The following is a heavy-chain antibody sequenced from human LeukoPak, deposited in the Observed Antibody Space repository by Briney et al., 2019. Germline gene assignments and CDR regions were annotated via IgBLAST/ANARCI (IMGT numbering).Heavy chain of an antibody. CDR1: GYTLTELS. CDR2: FDPEDGET. D-gene: IGHD2-15*01. Sequence: ASVKVSCKVSGYTLTELSMHWVRQAPGKGLEWMGGFDPEDGETIYAQKFQGRVTMTEDTSTDTAYMELSSLRPEDTAVYYCATLKIVVVVAATEGSFDYWGQGTLVTVSS. J-gene: IGHJ4*02. V-gene: IGHV1-24*01. CDR3: ATLKIVVVVAATEGSFDY.